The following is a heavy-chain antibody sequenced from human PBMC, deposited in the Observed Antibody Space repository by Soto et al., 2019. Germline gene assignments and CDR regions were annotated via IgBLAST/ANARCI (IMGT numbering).Heavy chain of an antibody. D-gene: IGHD6-19*01. V-gene: IGHV4-34*01. CDR2: INHSGST. Sequence: SETLSLTCAVYGGSFSGYYWSWIRQPPGKGLEWIGEINHSGSTNYNPSLKSRVTISVDTSKNQFSLKLSSVTAADTAVYYCARSSQYSTVAGTRFSSYYSYGMEVWGQGTTVTVSS. CDR3: ARSSQYSTVAGTRFSSYYSYGMEV. CDR1: GGSFSGYY. J-gene: IGHJ6*02.